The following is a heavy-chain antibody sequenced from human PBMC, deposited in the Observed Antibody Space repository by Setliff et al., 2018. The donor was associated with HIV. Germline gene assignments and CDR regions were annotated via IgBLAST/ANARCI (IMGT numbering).Heavy chain of an antibody. J-gene: IGHJ3*02. CDR3: ARDYGLGGSHSDAFDI. CDR1: GDSLSGTDYY. CDR2: IYYRGST. Sequence: SETLSLTCSVSGDSLSGTDYYWGWVRQPPGKGLEWIGSIYYRGSTYYNPSLQSRVTMTRDTSISTAYMELSRLRSDDTAVYYCARDYGLGGSHSDAFDIWGQGTMVTVSS. D-gene: IGHD1-26*01. V-gene: IGHV4-39*02.